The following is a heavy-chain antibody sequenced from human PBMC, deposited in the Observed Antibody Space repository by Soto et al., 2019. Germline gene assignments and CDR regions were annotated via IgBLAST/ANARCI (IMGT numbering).Heavy chain of an antibody. CDR1: GASIGSGDFY. V-gene: IGHV4-30-4*08. CDR3: ARTGPSYCYHNSGSPGDY. D-gene: IGHD3-22*01. CDR2: IYYNELSSSEST. J-gene: IGHJ4*02. Sequence: SETLSLTCTVSGASIGSGDFYWSWIRQSPGKGLEWLGYIYYNELSSSESTHYNSSLKSRVSISVDTSKNQFSLTLRSMTAADTAVYYCARTGPSYCYHNSGSPGDYWGQGTLVTVSS.